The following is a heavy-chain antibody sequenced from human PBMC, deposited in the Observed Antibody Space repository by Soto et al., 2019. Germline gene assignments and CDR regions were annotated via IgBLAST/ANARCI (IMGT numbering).Heavy chain of an antibody. V-gene: IGHV3-33*01. CDR3: AREIIWLRFYYYYGMDV. Sequence: PGGSLRLSCAASGFTFSSYGMHWVRQAPGKGLEWVAVIWYDGSNNYYTDSVKGQFTISRDNSKNTLYLQMNSLRAEDTAVYYCAREIIWLRFYYYYGMDVWGQGTTVTVSS. D-gene: IGHD5-12*01. CDR1: GFTFSSYG. CDR2: IWYDGSNN. J-gene: IGHJ6*02.